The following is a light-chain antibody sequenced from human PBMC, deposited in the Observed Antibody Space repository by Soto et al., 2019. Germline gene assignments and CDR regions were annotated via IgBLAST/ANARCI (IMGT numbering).Light chain of an antibody. CDR1: QSVSSN. CDR3: QQYNSWPLT. CDR2: DAS. J-gene: IGKJ4*01. V-gene: IGKV3-15*01. Sequence: EIVMTQSPATLSVSPGERATLSCRASQSVSSNLAWYQQKPGQAPRLLIYDASTRATGIPARFSGSGSGTEFTLTISSLQSEDFAVYYCQQYNSWPLTFGGGTKLEIK.